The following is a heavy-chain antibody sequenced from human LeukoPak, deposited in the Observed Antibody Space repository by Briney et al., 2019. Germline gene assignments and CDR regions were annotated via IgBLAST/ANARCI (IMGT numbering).Heavy chain of an antibody. V-gene: IGHV4-34*01. CDR2: INHSGST. Sequence: SETLSLTCAVYGGSFSGYYWSWIRQPPGKGLEWIGEINHSGSTNYNPSLKSRVTISVDTSKNQFSLKLSSVTAADTAVYYCARRPDSSSSDYWGQGTLVTVSS. J-gene: IGHJ4*02. CDR3: ARRPDSSSSDY. D-gene: IGHD6-13*01. CDR1: GGSFSGYY.